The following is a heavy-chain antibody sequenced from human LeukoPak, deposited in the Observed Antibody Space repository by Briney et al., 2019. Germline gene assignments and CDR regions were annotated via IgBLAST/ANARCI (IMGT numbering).Heavy chain of an antibody. CDR1: GGSVRSGSYF. V-gene: IGHV4-61*01. J-gene: IGHJ4*02. D-gene: IGHD3-22*01. CDR3: ARSPSGYRFDY. CDR2: IYYNGNT. Sequence: PSETLSLTCTVSGGSVRSGSYFWTWIRQAPGKGLEWIGYIYYNGNTNYNPSLKSRVTISVDTSKNQFSLKLSCVTAADTAVYFCARSPSGYRFDYWGQGTLVTVSS.